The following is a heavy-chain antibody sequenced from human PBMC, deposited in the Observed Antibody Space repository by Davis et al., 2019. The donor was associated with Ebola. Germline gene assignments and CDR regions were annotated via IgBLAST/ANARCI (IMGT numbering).Heavy chain of an antibody. CDR2: ISAYNSKT. V-gene: IGHV1-18*01. D-gene: IGHD5-18*01. Sequence: SVKVSCKASGYTFTSYGINWVRQAPGQGLEWVGWISAYNSKTNYAQKVQGRVTMTTDTSTSTAYMELRSLRSDDTAVYYCARGIQLWFQGMDVWGQGTTVTVSS. CDR1: GYTFTSYG. J-gene: IGHJ6*02. CDR3: ARGIQLWFQGMDV.